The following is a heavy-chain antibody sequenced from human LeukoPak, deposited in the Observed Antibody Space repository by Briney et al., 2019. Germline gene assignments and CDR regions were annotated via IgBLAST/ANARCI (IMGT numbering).Heavy chain of an antibody. D-gene: IGHD6-19*01. Sequence: PGRSLRLSCAASGFTFEDYAMHWVRQAPGKGLEWVSVISWNSGSIGYADSVKGRFTISRDNAKNSLYLQMNSLRAEDTALYYCAKSPVAGPYYFDYWGQGTLVTVSS. V-gene: IGHV3-9*01. CDR1: GFTFEDYA. CDR2: ISWNSGSI. CDR3: AKSPVAGPYYFDY. J-gene: IGHJ4*02.